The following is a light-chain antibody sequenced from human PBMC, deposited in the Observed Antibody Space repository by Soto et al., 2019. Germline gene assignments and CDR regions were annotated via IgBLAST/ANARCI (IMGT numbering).Light chain of an antibody. CDR1: QSISSY. CDR2: AAS. J-gene: IGKJ2*01. CDR3: QQRYSTPYT. V-gene: IGKV1-39*01. Sequence: DIQMTQSPSSLSASVGDRVTITCRASQSISSYLTWDQQKPGKAPKLLIYAASSLQSGVPSRFSGSGSGTDFTLTISSLQTEDFATYYCQQRYSTPYTFGQGTKLDIK.